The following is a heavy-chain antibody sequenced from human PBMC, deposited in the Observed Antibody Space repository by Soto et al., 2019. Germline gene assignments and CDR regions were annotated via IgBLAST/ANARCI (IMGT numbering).Heavy chain of an antibody. CDR3: ARGLGYGSGSYLRRYYFDY. J-gene: IGHJ4*02. V-gene: IGHV4-31*03. D-gene: IGHD3-10*01. Sequence: SETLSLTCTVSGGSISSGGYYWSWIRQHPGKGLEWIGYIYYSGSTYYNPSLKSRVTISVDTSKNQFSLKLSSVTAADTAVYYCARGLGYGSGSYLRRYYFDYWGQGTLVTVSS. CDR1: GGSISSGGYY. CDR2: IYYSGST.